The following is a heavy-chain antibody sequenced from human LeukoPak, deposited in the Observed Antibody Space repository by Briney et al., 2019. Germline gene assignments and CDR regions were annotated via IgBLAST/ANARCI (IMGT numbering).Heavy chain of an antibody. J-gene: IGHJ4*02. CDR2: IYTSGST. CDR1: GGSISSYY. Sequence: SETLSLTCTVSGGSISSYYWSWIRQPAGKGLEWIGRIYTSGSTNYNPSLKNRVTMSVDTSKNQFSLKLSSVTAADTAVYYCARGQPWTYYDFWSGYGFDYWGQGTLVTVSS. V-gene: IGHV4-4*07. D-gene: IGHD3-3*01. CDR3: ARGQPWTYYDFWSGYGFDY.